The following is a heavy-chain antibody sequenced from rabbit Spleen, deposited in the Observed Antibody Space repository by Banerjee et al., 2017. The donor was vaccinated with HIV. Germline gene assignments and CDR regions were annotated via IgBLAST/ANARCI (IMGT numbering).Heavy chain of an antibody. Sequence: QLVESGGGLVKPGASLTLICTASGFTLSSYYMNWVRQAPGKGLEWIGYIDPVFGSTYYASWVNGRFTISSHNAQNTLYLQLNSLTAADTATYFCVRDTWHFKLWGQGTLVTVS. CDR3: VRDTWHFKL. V-gene: IGHV1S7*01. CDR1: GFTLSSYY. CDR2: IDPVFGST. D-gene: IGHD3-1*01. J-gene: IGHJ4*01.